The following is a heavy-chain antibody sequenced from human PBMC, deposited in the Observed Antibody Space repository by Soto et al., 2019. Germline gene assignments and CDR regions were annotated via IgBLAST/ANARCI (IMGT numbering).Heavy chain of an antibody. CDR3: ARDGYSYGPSIYYYYGMDV. Sequence: ASVKVSCKASGYTFTSYYMHWLREAPGQGLEWMGIINPSGGSTSYAQKFQGRVTMTRDTSTSTVYMELSSLRSEDTAVYYCARDGYSYGPSIYYYYGMDVWGQGTTVTVSS. CDR1: GYTFTSYY. J-gene: IGHJ6*02. V-gene: IGHV1-46*01. CDR2: INPSGGST. D-gene: IGHD5-18*01.